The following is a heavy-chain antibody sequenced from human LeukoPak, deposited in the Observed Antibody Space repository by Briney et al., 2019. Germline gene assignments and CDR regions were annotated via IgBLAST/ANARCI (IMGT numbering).Heavy chain of an antibody. CDR2: IIPIFGTA. J-gene: IGHJ4*02. Sequence: ASVKVSCKASGGTFSSYAISWVRQAPGQGLEWMGGIIPIFGTANYAQKFQGRVTITADESTGTAYMELSSLRSEDTAVYYCARWGRFLEPYWGQGTLVTVSS. CDR1: GGTFSSYA. CDR3: ARWGRFLEPY. V-gene: IGHV1-69*13. D-gene: IGHD3-3*01.